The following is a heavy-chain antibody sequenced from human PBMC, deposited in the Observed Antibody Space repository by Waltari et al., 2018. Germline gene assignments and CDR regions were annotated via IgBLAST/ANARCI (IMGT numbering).Heavy chain of an antibody. V-gene: IGHV2-5*01. J-gene: IGHJ4*02. CDR2: IHWNDDK. Sequence: QITLKESGPTLVKPTQTLTLTCTFSGFSLTTPAVGVGWIRQPPGKALEWLALIHWNDDKRYNPSLEGRLTVTKDTSKNQVVLTMTNMDPVDTATYYCAHGQLATGGWGDFDYWGQGTLVTVSS. CDR1: GFSLTTPAVG. CDR3: AHGQLATGGWGDFDY. D-gene: IGHD2-8*02.